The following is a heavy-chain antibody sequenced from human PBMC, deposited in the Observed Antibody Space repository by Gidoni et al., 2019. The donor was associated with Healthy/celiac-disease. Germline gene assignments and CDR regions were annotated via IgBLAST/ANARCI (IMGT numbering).Heavy chain of an antibody. CDR2: ISCSGGST. CDR3: AKELHSGSYS. CDR1: GFTFSSYA. Sequence: EVQLLESGRGLVQPGGSLRLYCAASGFTFSSYAMSWVRQAPGKGLGWISAISCSGGSTYYADSVKGRFTISRDNSKNTLYLQMNSLRAEDTAVYYCAKELHSGSYSWGQGTLVTVSS. V-gene: IGHV3-23*01. J-gene: IGHJ4*02. D-gene: IGHD1-26*01.